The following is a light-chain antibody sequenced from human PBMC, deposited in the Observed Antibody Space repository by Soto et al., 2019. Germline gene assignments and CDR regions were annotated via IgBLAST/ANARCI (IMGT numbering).Light chain of an antibody. CDR1: SFNIGDNA. V-gene: IGLV1-36*01. CDR2: YDD. Sequence: QSVLTQPPSVAEAPRQRVTISCSGSSFNIGDNAVNWYQQFPGKAPKLLIYYDDLLPSGVSDRFSGSKSGTSASLVISGLKSDDEADYYCSAWDDTLNGFVFGTGTKLTVL. J-gene: IGLJ1*01. CDR3: SAWDDTLNGFV.